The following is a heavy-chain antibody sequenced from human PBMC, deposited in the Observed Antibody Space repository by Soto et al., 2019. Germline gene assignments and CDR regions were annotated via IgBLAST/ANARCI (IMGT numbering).Heavy chain of an antibody. CDR2: VYLTEGT. Sequence: AGGSLRLSCAASGFSVNGKKYITWVRQAPGKGLEWVSAVYLTEGTYYADSVKGRFIVSLDSSRTTVYLQMNSLRPEDTAVYYCATWLLREHGFDVWGPGTMVTVSS. CDR1: GFSVNGKKY. J-gene: IGHJ3*01. V-gene: IGHV3-53*01. D-gene: IGHD6-19*01. CDR3: ATWLLREHGFDV.